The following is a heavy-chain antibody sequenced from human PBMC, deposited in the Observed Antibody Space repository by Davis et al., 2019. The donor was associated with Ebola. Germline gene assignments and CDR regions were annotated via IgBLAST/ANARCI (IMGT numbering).Heavy chain of an antibody. J-gene: IGHJ6*02. D-gene: IGHD6-19*01. CDR2: INHSGST. CDR3: ARGNSGWTGGGYYYYGMDV. Sequence: GSLRLSCAVYGGSFSGYYWSWIRQPPGKGLEWIGEINHSGSTNYNPSLKSRVTISVDTSKNQFSLKLSSVTAADTAVYYCARGNSGWTGGGYYYYGMDVWGQGTTVTVSS. V-gene: IGHV4-34*01. CDR1: GGSFSGYY.